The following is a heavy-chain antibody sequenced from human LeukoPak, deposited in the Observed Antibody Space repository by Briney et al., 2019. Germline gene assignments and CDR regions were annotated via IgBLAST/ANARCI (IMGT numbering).Heavy chain of an antibody. V-gene: IGHV3-53*01. CDR2: ISSGSST. J-gene: IGHJ4*02. CDR3: ARRRSKAYEN. CDR1: GFTVSSHY. D-gene: IGHD3-22*01. Sequence: GGSLRLSCAASGFTVSSHYMTWVRQAPGKGPEWVSLISSGSSTYYADSVKGRFTISRDNSKNTLYLQLNSLRADDTAVYYCARRRSKAYENWGQGTLVTVSS.